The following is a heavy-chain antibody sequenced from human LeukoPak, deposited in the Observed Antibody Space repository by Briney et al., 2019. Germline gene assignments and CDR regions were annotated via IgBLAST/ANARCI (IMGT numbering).Heavy chain of an antibody. CDR3: AKAPGGIVGY. J-gene: IGHJ4*02. D-gene: IGHD3-16*01. CDR1: GFTFSSYA. V-gene: IGHV3-23*01. Sequence: GGSLRLSCAASGFTFSSYAMNWVRQAPGKGLEWVSSISGSGGSTYYADSVKGRFTISRDNSKNTLYLQMNSLRAEDMAVYYCAKAPGGIVGYWGQGTLVTVSS. CDR2: ISGSGGST.